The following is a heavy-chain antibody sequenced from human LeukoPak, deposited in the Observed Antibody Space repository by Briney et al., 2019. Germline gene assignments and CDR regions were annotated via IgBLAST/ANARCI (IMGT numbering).Heavy chain of an antibody. Sequence: PSETLSLTCAVSGGSISSCGSSWSWIRQPPGKGLEWIGYIYHSGSTYYNPSLKSRVTISVDRSKNQFSLKLSSVTAADTAVYYCARMFVSGPGDGYNYLDYWGQGTLVTVSS. CDR3: ARMFVSGPGDGYNYLDY. J-gene: IGHJ4*02. CDR1: GGSISSCGSS. CDR2: IYHSGST. D-gene: IGHD5-24*01. V-gene: IGHV4-30-2*01.